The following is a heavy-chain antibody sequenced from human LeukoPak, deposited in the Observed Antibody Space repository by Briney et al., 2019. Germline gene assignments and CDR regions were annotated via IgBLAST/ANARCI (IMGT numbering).Heavy chain of an antibody. CDR1: GFTFSSYA. J-gene: IGHJ3*02. CDR3: ARGGGVAAAGPYDAFDI. CDR2: ISSSSSYI. D-gene: IGHD6-13*01. V-gene: IGHV3-21*01. Sequence: TGGSLRLSCAASGFTFSSYAMSWVRQAPGKGLEWVSSISSSSSYIYYADSVKGRFTISRDNAKNSLYLQMNSLRAEDTAVYYCARGGGVAAAGPYDAFDIWGQGTMVTVSS.